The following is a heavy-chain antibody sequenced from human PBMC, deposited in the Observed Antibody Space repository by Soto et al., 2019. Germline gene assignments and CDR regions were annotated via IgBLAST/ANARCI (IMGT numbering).Heavy chain of an antibody. CDR2: IIPIPGTA. V-gene: IGHV1-69*01. J-gene: IGHJ6*02. Sequence: QVQLVQSGAEVKKPGSSVKVSCKASGGTFGSYAISWVRQAPGQGLEWMGGIIPIPGTANYAQESQGRVTIAADEATSTAYMELSRLRSEDTAVYYCARSQGSSTSLEIYYYYYYGMDVWGQGTTVTVSS. CDR1: GGTFGSYA. CDR3: ARSQGSSTSLEIYYYYYYGMDV. D-gene: IGHD2-2*01.